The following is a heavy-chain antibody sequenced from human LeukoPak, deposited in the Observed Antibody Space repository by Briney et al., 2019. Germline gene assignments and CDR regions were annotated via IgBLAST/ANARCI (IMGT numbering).Heavy chain of an antibody. CDR2: IKEDGSEK. D-gene: IGHD3-10*01. V-gene: IGHV3-7*01. CDR3: ARDLAPRSGSYQFDY. J-gene: IGHJ4*02. Sequence: GGSLRLSCAASGFTFSTFWMSWVRQAPGKGLEWVANIKEDGSEKYYVDSMKGRFTVSRDNAKNSLYLQMDSLRAEDTAVYYCARDLAPRSGSYQFDYWGQGTLVTVSS. CDR1: GFTFSTFW.